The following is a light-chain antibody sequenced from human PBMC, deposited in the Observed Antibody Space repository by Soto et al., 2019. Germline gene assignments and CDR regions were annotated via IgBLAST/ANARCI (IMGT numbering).Light chain of an antibody. V-gene: IGKV3-15*01. CDR2: GAS. CDR3: QQSNNWPRT. Sequence: EIVMTQSPATLSVSPGERATLSCRASQSVSSNLAWYQQKPGQAPRLLIYGASTRATGVPDRISGSGSGTEFTLTISSLQSEDFAVYYCQQSNNWPRTFGQGTKVEIE. CDR1: QSVSSN. J-gene: IGKJ1*01.